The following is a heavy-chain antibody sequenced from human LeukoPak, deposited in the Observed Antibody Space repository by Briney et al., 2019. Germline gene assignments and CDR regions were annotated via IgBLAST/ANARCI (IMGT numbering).Heavy chain of an antibody. CDR2: IKYDGIEK. J-gene: IGHJ5*02. D-gene: IGHD1-14*01. Sequence: GGSLRLSCAASGFTFNTYWMGWVRQAPGKGLEWVANIKYDGIEKYYVDSVKGRFTISRDNAKNSLYLYMNNLRDDDTAVYYCARNLVTEPTGDWFDPWGQGTQDIVSS. V-gene: IGHV3-7*01. CDR1: GFTFNTYW. CDR3: ARNLVTEPTGDWFDP.